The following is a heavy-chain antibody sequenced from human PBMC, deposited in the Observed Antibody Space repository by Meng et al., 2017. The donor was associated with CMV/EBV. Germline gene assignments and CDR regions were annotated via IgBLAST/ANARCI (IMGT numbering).Heavy chain of an antibody. J-gene: IGHJ4*02. V-gene: IGHV4-39*07. CDR3: ARVASGSYRAFDY. CDR1: GGSISSSSYY. Sequence: QVQLQESGPGLVKPSETLSLTCTVSGGSISSSSYYWGWIRQPPGKGLGWIGSIYYSGSTYYNPSLKSRVTISVDTSKNQFSLKLSSVTAADTAVYYCARVASGSYRAFDYWGQGTLVTVSS. D-gene: IGHD1-26*01. CDR2: IYYSGST.